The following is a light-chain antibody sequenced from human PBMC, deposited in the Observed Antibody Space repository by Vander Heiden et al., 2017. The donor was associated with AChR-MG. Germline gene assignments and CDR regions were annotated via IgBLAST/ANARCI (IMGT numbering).Light chain of an antibody. Sequence: SALHASVEDRVTITGRASQSISSYLNWYQQKPGKAPKLLIYAASSLHSGLPSRFSGSAYGTYFTLTSSIRHQEDFATYYCQHVDCTPRQTFGQRTKLEIK. CDR1: QSISSY. J-gene: IGKJ2*01. CDR3: QHVDCTPRQT. V-gene: IGKV1-39*01. CDR2: AAS.